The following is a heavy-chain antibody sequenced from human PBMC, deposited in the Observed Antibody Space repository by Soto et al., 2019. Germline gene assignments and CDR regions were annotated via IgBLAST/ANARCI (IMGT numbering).Heavy chain of an antibody. V-gene: IGHV5-51*01. CDR1: GYTFTDYW. CDR3: AKHISTFRYYYDAMDV. CDR2: IYPGDSDT. Sequence: GESLKISCKGSGYTFTDYWIGWVRQLPGKGLEWMGIIYPGDSDTRYSPSFQGHGTIEVDESTSTAYLQWNTLKAADTAMYYCAKHISTFRYYYDAMDVWGQGSTVTGSS. D-gene: IGHD2-2*01. J-gene: IGHJ6*02.